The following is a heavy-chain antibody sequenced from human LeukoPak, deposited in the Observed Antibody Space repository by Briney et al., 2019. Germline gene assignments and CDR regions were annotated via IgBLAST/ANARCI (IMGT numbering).Heavy chain of an antibody. J-gene: IGHJ3*02. V-gene: IGHV5-51*01. D-gene: IGHD4/OR15-4a*01. CDR2: IYPGDSDT. CDR3: ARERVGVAGPRLWSRRAFDI. CDR1: GYSFTSYW. Sequence: GESLKISCKGSGYSFTSYWIGWVRQMPGKGLEWMGIIYPGDSDTRYSPSFQGQVTISADKSISTAYLQWSSLKASDTAMYYCARERVGVAGPRLWSRRAFDIWGQGTMVTVSS.